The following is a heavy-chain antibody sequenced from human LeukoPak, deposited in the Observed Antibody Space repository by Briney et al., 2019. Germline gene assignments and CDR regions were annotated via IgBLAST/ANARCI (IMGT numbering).Heavy chain of an antibody. J-gene: IGHJ4*02. CDR2: VNSDESTT. Sequence: GGSLRLSCAASGFTFSSHCMHWVRQAPGKGLVWVSRVNSDESTTNYADSVKGRFTISRDNAKNTLYLQMNSLRVEDTAVYYCARGDSGYDYTFFDDWGQGTLVTASS. V-gene: IGHV3-74*01. CDR3: ARGDSGYDYTFFDD. D-gene: IGHD5-12*01. CDR1: GFTFSSHC.